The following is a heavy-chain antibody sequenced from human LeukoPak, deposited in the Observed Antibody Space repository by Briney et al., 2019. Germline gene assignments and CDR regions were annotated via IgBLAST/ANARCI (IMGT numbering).Heavy chain of an antibody. CDR3: AKKPPSSYNGFTIFGL. V-gene: IGHV3-23*01. D-gene: IGHD3-3*01. J-gene: IGHJ4*02. Sequence: GGSLRLSCAASGFTFSSYAMSWVRQAPGKGLEWVSAISGSGGSTYYADSVKGRFTISRDNSKNTLYLQMNSLRAEDTAVYYCAKKPPSSYNGFTIFGLWGQGTLVTVSS. CDR1: GFTFSSYA. CDR2: ISGSGGST.